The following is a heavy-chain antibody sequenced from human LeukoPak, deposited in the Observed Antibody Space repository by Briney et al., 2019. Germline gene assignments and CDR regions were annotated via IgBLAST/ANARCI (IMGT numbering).Heavy chain of an antibody. V-gene: IGHV3-7*03. CDR2: IKQDGSEK. CDR1: GFTFSSYW. J-gene: IGHJ6*04. CDR3: AREGIYCSSTSCYPDYYYYYGMDV. D-gene: IGHD2-2*01. Sequence: PGGSLRLSCAASGFTFSSYWMSWVRQAPGKGLGWVANIKQDGSEKYYVDSVKGRFTISRDNAKNSLYLQMNSLRAEDTAVYYCAREGIYCSSTSCYPDYYYYYGMDVWGKGTTITVSS.